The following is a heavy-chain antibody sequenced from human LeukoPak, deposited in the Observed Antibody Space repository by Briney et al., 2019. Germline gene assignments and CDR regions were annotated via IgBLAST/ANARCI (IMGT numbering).Heavy chain of an antibody. Sequence: SETLSLTCTVSGGSISSYYWSWIRQPPGKGLEWIGYIYYSGSTNYNPSLKSRVTISVDTSKNQFSLKLSSVTAADTAVYYCARYAPSLRFLEWLSRDAFDIWGQGTMVTVSS. D-gene: IGHD3-3*01. J-gene: IGHJ3*02. CDR1: GGSISSYY. CDR3: ARYAPSLRFLEWLSRDAFDI. CDR2: IYYSGST. V-gene: IGHV4-59*12.